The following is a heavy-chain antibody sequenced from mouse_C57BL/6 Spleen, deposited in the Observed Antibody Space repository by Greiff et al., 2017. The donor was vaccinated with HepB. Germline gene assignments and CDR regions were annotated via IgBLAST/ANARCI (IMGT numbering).Heavy chain of an antibody. CDR1: TSYW. CDR2: IDPSDSYT. J-gene: IGHJ1*03. V-gene: IGHV1-50*01. D-gene: IGHD1-1*01. CDR3: ARAHYGSSHWYFDV. Sequence: QVQLQQPGAELVKPGASVKLSFTSYWMQWVKQRPGQGLEWIGEIDPSDSYTNYNQKFKGKATLTVDTSSSTAYMQLSSLTSEDSAVYYCARAHYGSSHWYFDVWGTGTTVTVSS.